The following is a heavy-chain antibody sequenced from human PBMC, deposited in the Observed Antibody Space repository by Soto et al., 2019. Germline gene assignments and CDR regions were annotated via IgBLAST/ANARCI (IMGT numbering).Heavy chain of an antibody. CDR1: GDSITSGYY. CDR2: ISYSGKM. CDR3: TRGAGAPWVRFDY. Sequence: XETLSLTCDVAGDSITSGYYWGWIRQPPVKGLEWLGSISYSGKMFYKSSLASRISIAVDTSKNQFSLRLTSVSAADTALYYCTRGAGAPWVRFDYSGQGSQVTVSS. J-gene: IGHJ4*02. V-gene: IGHV4-38-2*01. D-gene: IGHD3-22*01.